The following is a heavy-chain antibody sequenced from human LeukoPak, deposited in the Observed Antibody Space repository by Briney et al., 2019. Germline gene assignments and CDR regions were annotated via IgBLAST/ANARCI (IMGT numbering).Heavy chain of an antibody. V-gene: IGHV3-23*01. CDR1: GFTFSSYA. CDR3: ANQDSSGWYYFDY. CDR2: ISGSGGST. D-gene: IGHD6-19*01. J-gene: IGHJ4*02. Sequence: PGGSLRLSCAASGFTFSSYAMSWVRQAPGEGLEWVSAISGSGGSTYYADSVKGRFTISRDNSKNTLYLQMNSLRAEDTAVYYCANQDSSGWYYFDYWGQGTLVTVSS.